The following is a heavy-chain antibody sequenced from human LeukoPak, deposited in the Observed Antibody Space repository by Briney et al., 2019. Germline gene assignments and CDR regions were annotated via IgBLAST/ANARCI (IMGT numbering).Heavy chain of an antibody. CDR1: GXTFRSYT. D-gene: IGHD3-9*01. CDR2: ISGGGTTT. V-gene: IGHV3-23*01. J-gene: IGHJ4*02. Sequence: PGGSLRLSCTASGXTFRSYTLNWVRQAPGKGLESVSTISGGGTTTYYAESVKGRFTISRDNSKNTLYLQLNSLRAEDTAVYYCTRFRYTVYYFDYWGQGALVTVSS. CDR3: TRFRYTVYYFDY.